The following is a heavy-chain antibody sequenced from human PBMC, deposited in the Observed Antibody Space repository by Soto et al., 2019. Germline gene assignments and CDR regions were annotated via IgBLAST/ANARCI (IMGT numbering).Heavy chain of an antibody. Sequence: GSLRLSCAASGFTFSSYAMSWVRQAPGKGLEWVSAISGSGGSTYYADSVKGRFTISRDNSKNTLYLQMNSLRAEDTAVYYCAKDSMYSSSSWPYHYYGMDVWGQGTTVTVSS. D-gene: IGHD6-13*01. V-gene: IGHV3-23*01. J-gene: IGHJ6*02. CDR1: GFTFSSYA. CDR3: AKDSMYSSSSWPYHYYGMDV. CDR2: ISGSGGST.